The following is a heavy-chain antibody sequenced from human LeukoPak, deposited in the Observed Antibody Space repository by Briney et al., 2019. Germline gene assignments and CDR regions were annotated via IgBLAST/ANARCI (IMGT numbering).Heavy chain of an antibody. D-gene: IGHD6-19*01. J-gene: IGHJ3*02. CDR2: ISYDGSNK. CDR3: AKDGSSGILDAFDI. Sequence: GGSLRLSCAASGFTFSSCGMHWVRQAPGKGLEWVAVISYDGSNKYYADSVKGRFTISRDNSKNTLYLQMNSLRAEDTAVYYCAKDGSSGILDAFDIWGQGTMVTVSS. CDR1: GFTFSSCG. V-gene: IGHV3-30*18.